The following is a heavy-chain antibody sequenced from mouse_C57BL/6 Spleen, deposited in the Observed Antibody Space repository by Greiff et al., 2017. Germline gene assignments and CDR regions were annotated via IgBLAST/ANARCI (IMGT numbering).Heavy chain of an antibody. D-gene: IGHD1-1*01. CDR3: ARYRTYGSSLYAMDY. CDR1: GYTFTSYW. J-gene: IGHJ4*01. V-gene: IGHV1-72*01. CDR2: IDPNSGGT. Sequence: HAPLHHPGAELVKPGASVKLSCKASGYTFTSYWMHWVKQRPGRGLEWIGRIDPNSGGTKYNEKFKSKATLTVDKPSSTAYMQLSSLTSEDSAVYYCARYRTYGSSLYAMDYWGQGTSVTVSS.